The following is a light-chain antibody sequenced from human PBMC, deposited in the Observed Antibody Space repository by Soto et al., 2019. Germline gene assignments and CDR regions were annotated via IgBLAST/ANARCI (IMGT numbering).Light chain of an antibody. Sequence: DIQMTQYPSTLSASVGDRVIITCRASQSISSWLAWYQQKPGKAPKLLISKASNLESGVPSRFSGSGSGREFNLSVSSLQPDDFATYYCQQYYSYWTFGQGTKVEIK. J-gene: IGKJ1*01. V-gene: IGKV1-5*03. CDR1: QSISSW. CDR3: QQYYSYWT. CDR2: KAS.